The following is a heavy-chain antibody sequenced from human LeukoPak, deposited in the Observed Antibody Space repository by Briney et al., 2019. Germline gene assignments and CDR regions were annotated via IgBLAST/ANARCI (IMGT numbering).Heavy chain of an antibody. CDR1: GGSISSYY. D-gene: IGHD6-13*01. CDR3: ARDGGSSSRFNGWFDP. CDR2: IYTSGST. Sequence: SETLSLTCTVSGGSISSYYWSWIRQPAGKGLEWIGRIYTSGSTNYNPSLKSRVTMSVDTSKNQFSLKLSSVTAADTAVYYCARDGGSSSRFNGWFDPWGQGTLVTVSS. J-gene: IGHJ5*02. V-gene: IGHV4-4*07.